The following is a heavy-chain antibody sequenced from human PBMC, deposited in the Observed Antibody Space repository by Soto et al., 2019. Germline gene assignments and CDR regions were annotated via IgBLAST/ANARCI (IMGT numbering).Heavy chain of an antibody. CDR3: ARDMAADTWTYFDY. Sequence: GASVKVSCKASGYTFTSYGISWVRQAPGQGLEWMGWISAYNGNTNYAQKLQGRVTMTTDTSTSTAYMELRSLRSDDTAVYYCARDMAADTWTYFDYWGQGTLVTVSS. V-gene: IGHV1-18*04. J-gene: IGHJ4*02. D-gene: IGHD2-15*01. CDR2: ISAYNGNT. CDR1: GYTFTSYG.